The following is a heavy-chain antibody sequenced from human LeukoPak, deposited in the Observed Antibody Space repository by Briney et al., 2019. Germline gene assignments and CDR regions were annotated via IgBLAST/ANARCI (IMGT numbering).Heavy chain of an antibody. Sequence: ASVTVSCTASGYSFNKYTMNWVRQVPGKGLEWMGWTNTKTEKTTYAQAFTGRFVFSLDTSVSTAYLQIDSLQADDTAVYYCARTVTTRLFYFDYWGQGSLVTVSS. V-gene: IGHV7-4-1*01. CDR3: ARTVTTRLFYFDY. D-gene: IGHD4-11*01. J-gene: IGHJ4*02. CDR1: GYSFNKYT. CDR2: TNTKTEKT.